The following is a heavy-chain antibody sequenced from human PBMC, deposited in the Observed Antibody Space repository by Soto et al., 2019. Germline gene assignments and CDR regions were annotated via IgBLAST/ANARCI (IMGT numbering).Heavy chain of an antibody. CDR1: GYTFTSYD. V-gene: IGHV1-8*01. J-gene: IGHJ6*03. Sequence: QVQLVQSGAEVKKPGASVKVSCKASGYTFTSYDINWVRQATGQGLEWMGWMNPNSGNTGYAQKFQGRVTMTRNTSITTAYIELSSLRSEDTAVYYCASGRRYSTKYYYYYMDVWGKGTTVTVSS. D-gene: IGHD6-13*01. CDR3: ASGRRYSTKYYYYYMDV. CDR2: MNPNSGNT.